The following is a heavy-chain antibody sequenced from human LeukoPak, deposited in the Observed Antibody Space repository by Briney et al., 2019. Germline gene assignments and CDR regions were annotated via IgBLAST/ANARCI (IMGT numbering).Heavy chain of an antibody. Sequence: PSETLSLTCTVSGGSISSSSYYWGWLRQPPGKGLEWIGSIYYSGSTCYNPSLKSRVTISVDTSKNQFSLKLSSVTAADTAVYYCARVPYYYFDYWGQGTLVTVSS. J-gene: IGHJ4*02. D-gene: IGHD1-26*01. CDR3: ARVPYYYFDY. V-gene: IGHV4-39*01. CDR2: IYYSGST. CDR1: GGSISSSSYY.